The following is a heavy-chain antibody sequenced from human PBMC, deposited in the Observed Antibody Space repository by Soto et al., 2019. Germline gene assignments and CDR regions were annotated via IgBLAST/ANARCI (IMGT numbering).Heavy chain of an antibody. D-gene: IGHD4-17*01. CDR2: IYYSGST. CDR1: GGSISSGGYY. V-gene: IGHV4-31*03. CDR3: ARELDYGDYWFDP. Sequence: PSETLSLTCTVSGGSISSGGYYWSWIRQHPEKGLEWIGYIYYSGSTYYNPSLKSRVTISVDTSKNQFSLKLSSVTAADTAVYYCARELDYGDYWFDPWGQGTLVTVSS. J-gene: IGHJ5*02.